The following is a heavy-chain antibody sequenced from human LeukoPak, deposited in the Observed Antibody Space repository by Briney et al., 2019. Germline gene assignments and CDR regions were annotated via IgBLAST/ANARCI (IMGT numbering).Heavy chain of an antibody. Sequence: GGSLRLSCAASGFTVSSNYMSWVRQAPGKGLEWVSAIYSGGSTYYADSVKGRFTVSRDNSKNTLYLQMNSLRAEDTAVYYCARDRSSGWYDFDYWGQGTLVTVSS. V-gene: IGHV3-66*02. CDR1: GFTVSSNY. D-gene: IGHD6-19*01. CDR2: IYSGGST. CDR3: ARDRSSGWYDFDY. J-gene: IGHJ4*02.